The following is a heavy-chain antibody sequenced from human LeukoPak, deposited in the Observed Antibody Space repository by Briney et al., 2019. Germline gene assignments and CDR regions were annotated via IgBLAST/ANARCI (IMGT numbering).Heavy chain of an antibody. CDR3: AKALVLTVAGTYYVDH. D-gene: IGHD6-19*01. V-gene: IGHV3-30*02. Sequence: GGSLRLSCAASGFAFSNYGMHWVRQAPGKGLEWVAFIRFDESRTFYGDSVKGRFIISRDNSDNTLFLHMHSLRPEDTAVYYCAKALVLTVAGTYYVDHWGQGTLVTVSS. J-gene: IGHJ4*02. CDR1: GFAFSNYG. CDR2: IRFDESRT.